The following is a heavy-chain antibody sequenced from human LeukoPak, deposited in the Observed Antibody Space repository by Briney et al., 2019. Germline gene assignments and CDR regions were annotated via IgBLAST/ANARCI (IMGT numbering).Heavy chain of an antibody. CDR1: GFTFDDYA. J-gene: IGHJ6*02. Sequence: PGRSLRLSCAASGFTFDDYAMHWVRQAPGKGLERVSGISWNSGSIGYADSVKGRFTISRDNAKNSLYLQMNSLRAEDTALYYCAKDMYYDFWSGYYTGNNYYYGMDVWGQGTTVTVSS. CDR3: AKDMYYDFWSGYYTGNNYYYGMDV. CDR2: ISWNSGSI. D-gene: IGHD3-3*01. V-gene: IGHV3-9*01.